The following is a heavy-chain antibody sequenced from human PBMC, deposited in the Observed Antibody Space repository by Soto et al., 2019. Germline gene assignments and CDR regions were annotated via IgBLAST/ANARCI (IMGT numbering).Heavy chain of an antibody. Sequence: EVQLLESGGDLVQPGGSLRLSCAASGFTFSTYAMSWVRQAPGKGLEWVSSISSSGGSTYYADSVKGRFTISRDNSKNTLYLQMTSLRVEDMALYYCAKDRSTVTTVYGMDVWGQGTTVTVSS. D-gene: IGHD4-17*01. CDR3: AKDRSTVTTVYGMDV. J-gene: IGHJ6*02. CDR2: ISSSGGST. V-gene: IGHV3-23*01. CDR1: GFTFSTYA.